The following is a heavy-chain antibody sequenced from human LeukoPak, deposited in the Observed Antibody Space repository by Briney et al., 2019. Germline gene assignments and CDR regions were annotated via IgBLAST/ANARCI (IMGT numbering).Heavy chain of an antibody. Sequence: ASVKVSCKASGYTFTSYYMHWVEQPPGQGLDGLGIINPSGGSTSYAQKFQGRVTMTRDTSTSTVYMELSSLRSEDTAVYYCARDCRLRFLEWLSQYGMDVWGQGTTVTVSS. CDR1: GYTFTSYY. V-gene: IGHV1-46*01. CDR2: INPSGGST. CDR3: ARDCRLRFLEWLSQYGMDV. J-gene: IGHJ6*02. D-gene: IGHD3-3*01.